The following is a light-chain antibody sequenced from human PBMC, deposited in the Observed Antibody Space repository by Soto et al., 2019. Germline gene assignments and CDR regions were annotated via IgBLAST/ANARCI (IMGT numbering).Light chain of an antibody. CDR1: QSISSY. CDR2: AAS. CDR3: QQSYSTPWT. V-gene: IGKV1-39*01. J-gene: IGKJ1*01. Sequence: DIQMTQSPSSLSASVGDSLTITCRASQSISSYLNWYQQKPGKAPKLLIYAASSLQSGVPPRFSGSGSGTDFTLTISSLQPEDFATYYCQQSYSTPWTFGQGTKVDIK.